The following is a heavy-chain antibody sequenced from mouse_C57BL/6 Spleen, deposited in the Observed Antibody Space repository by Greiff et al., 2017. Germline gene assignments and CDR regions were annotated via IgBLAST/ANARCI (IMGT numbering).Heavy chain of an antibody. Sequence: VQLQQPGAELVKPGASVKLSCKASGYTFTSYWMPWVKQRPGQGLEWIGMIHPNSGSTNYNEKFKSKATLTVDKSSSTAYMQLSSLTSEDSAVYYCARPDGYYPFAYWGQGTLVTVAA. J-gene: IGHJ3*01. CDR1: GYTFTSYW. CDR2: IHPNSGST. D-gene: IGHD2-3*01. V-gene: IGHV1-64*01. CDR3: ARPDGYYPFAY.